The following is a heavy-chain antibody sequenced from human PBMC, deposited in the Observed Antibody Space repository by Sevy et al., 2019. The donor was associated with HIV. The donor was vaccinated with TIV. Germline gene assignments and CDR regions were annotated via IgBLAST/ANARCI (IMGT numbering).Heavy chain of an antibody. CDR3: ARPGGVVVPAASYYYYYGMDV. CDR2: IIPIFGTA. Sequence: ASVKVSCKASGGTFSSYAISWVRQAPGQGLEWMGGIIPIFGTANYAQKFQGRVTITADESTSTAYMELGSLRSEDTAVYYCARPGGVVVPAASYYYYYGMDVWGQGTTVTVSS. D-gene: IGHD2-2*01. J-gene: IGHJ6*02. V-gene: IGHV1-69*13. CDR1: GGTFSSYA.